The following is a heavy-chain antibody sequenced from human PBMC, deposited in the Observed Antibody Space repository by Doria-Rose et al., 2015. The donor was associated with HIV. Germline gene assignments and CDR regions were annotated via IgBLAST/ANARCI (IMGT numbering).Heavy chain of an antibody. D-gene: IGHD6-13*01. CDR3: ARIKSSRWYHKYYFDF. CDR1: GVSLSSPGMG. Sequence: QESGPVLVKPTETLTLTCTVSGVSLSSPGMGVSWIRQPPGKALEWLANIFSDDERSYTTTLKSRLTISRGTSKSQVVLTMTDMDPVDTATYYCARIKSSRWYHKYYFDFWDQGTLVIVSA. CDR2: IFSDDER. J-gene: IGHJ4*02. V-gene: IGHV2-26*01.